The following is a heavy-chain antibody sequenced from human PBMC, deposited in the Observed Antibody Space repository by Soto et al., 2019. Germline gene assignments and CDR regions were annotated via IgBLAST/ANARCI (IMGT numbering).Heavy chain of an antibody. Sequence: GGSLRLSCAASGFTFSSYWMHWVRQAPGKGLVWVSRINSDGSSTSYADSVKGRFTISRDNAKNTLYLQMNSLRAEDTAVYYCARDRGYCSSTSCSQFGYWGQGTLVTAPQ. CDR2: INSDGSST. V-gene: IGHV3-74*01. CDR3: ARDRGYCSSTSCSQFGY. CDR1: GFTFSSYW. D-gene: IGHD2-2*01. J-gene: IGHJ4*02.